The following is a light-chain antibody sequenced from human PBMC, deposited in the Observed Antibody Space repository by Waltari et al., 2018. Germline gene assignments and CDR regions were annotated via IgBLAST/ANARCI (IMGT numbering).Light chain of an antibody. CDR3: QHYHTLPYT. CDR1: QDVTTS. CDR2: DAS. Sequence: DIQMTQSPSPLSAAVGDRVTIICQTTQDVTTSLSWFQQKPGKAPQLLIYDASTLQSGVPSRFSGAGSWTSFSLTITSLQPEDSATYYCQHYHTLPYTFGRGTKLEIK. V-gene: IGKV1-33*01. J-gene: IGKJ2*01.